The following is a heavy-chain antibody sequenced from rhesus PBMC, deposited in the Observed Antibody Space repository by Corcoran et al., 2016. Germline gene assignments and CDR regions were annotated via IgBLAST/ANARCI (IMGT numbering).Heavy chain of an antibody. CDR1: GASISSYW. D-gene: IGHD3-28*01. J-gene: IGHJ4*01. V-gene: IGHV4-80*01. CDR2: IDGNTGRT. Sequence: QMQLQESGPGPVKPSETLSLTCAVSGASISSYWWGWTRQSPGKGREWLGEIDGNTGRTRDNPSRRSRVSVSRAASKTQVSLKLTSVTAADTAVYYCARARYHYDNDYWGQGVLVTVSS. CDR3: ARARYHYDNDY.